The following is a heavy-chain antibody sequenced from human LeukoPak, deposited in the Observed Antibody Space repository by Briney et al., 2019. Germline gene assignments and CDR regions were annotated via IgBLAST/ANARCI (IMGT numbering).Heavy chain of an antibody. CDR1: GFTFSSYW. V-gene: IGHV3-7*01. CDR3: ARDPWELPFDY. D-gene: IGHD1-26*01. J-gene: IGHJ4*02. CDR2: IKQDGSEK. Sequence: PGGSLRLSCAASGFTFSSYWMSWVRQAPGKGLEWVANIKQDGSEKYYVDSVKGRFTISRDNAKNSLYLQRNSLRAEDTAVYYCARDPWELPFDYWGQGTLVTVSS.